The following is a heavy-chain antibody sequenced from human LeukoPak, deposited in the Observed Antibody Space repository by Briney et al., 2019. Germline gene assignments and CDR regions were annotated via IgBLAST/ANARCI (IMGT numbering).Heavy chain of an antibody. J-gene: IGHJ3*02. V-gene: IGHV3-30*03. CDR2: ISYDGSNK. CDR1: GFTFSSYG. Sequence: GGSLRLSCAASGFTFSSYGMHWVRQAPGKGLDWVAVISYDGSNKYYADSVKGRFTISRDNAKNSLYLQMNSLRAEDTAVYYCARDVGITMITFDIWGQGTMVTVSS. CDR3: ARDVGITMITFDI. D-gene: IGHD3-22*01.